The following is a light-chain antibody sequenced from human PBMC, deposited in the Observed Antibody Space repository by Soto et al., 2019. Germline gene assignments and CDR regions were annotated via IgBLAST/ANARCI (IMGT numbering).Light chain of an antibody. CDR2: DAS. V-gene: IGKV3-11*01. CDR1: QSVSSY. J-gene: IGKJ3*01. CDR3: QQRSNWPVT. Sequence: EIVLTQSPATLSLSPGERATLSCRASQSVSSYLAWYQQKPGQAPRLLIYDASNRATGIPARFSGSGSGTDFTLTISVLEPEDSAVYCCQQRSNWPVTFGPGTKVDIK.